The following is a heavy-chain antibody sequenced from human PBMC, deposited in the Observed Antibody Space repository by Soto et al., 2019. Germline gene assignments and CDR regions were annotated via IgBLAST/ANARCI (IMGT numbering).Heavy chain of an antibody. CDR2: ISATGGGT. CDR3: AKDRRAGGNSAFYFDF. V-gene: IGHV3-23*01. J-gene: IGHJ4*02. Sequence: GGSLRLSCAASGFKFSDYAMSWVRQAPGKGLEWVSLISATGGGTYYADSVKGRFTISRDNSHNTLYLQVHSLTAEDTAVYYCAKDRRAGGNSAFYFDFWGQGAQVTVSS. D-gene: IGHD3-16*01. CDR1: GFKFSDYA.